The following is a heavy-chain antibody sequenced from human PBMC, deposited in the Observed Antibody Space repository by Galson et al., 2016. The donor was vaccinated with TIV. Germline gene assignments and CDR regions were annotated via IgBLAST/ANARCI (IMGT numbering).Heavy chain of an antibody. J-gene: IGHJ4*02. CDR3: ARERHWNGEIDF. Sequence: ETLSLTCTVSGGSLSSGRYYWSWIRQPPGKGLEWIGYIYYRGRADYNPSLKSRVSISIDTSKNQFSLTLTSVTAADTAIYYCARERHWNGEIDFWGQGTLVTVSS. V-gene: IGHV4-61*01. D-gene: IGHD1-1*01. CDR2: IYYRGRA. CDR1: GGSLSSGRYY.